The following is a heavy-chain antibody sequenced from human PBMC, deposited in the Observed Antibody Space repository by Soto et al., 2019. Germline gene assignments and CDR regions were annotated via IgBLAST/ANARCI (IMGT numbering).Heavy chain of an antibody. Sequence: EVQLVESGGGLVQPGGSLRVSCAASGFTFSSYWMHWVRQVPGKGLVWVSRISGDGSSTSYADAVRGRFTISRDNAKNTLYLQMNSLRAEDTALYYCARSRYDGSGTPFDHWGQGALVTVSA. D-gene: IGHD3-22*01. CDR3: ARSRYDGSGTPFDH. CDR2: ISGDGSST. J-gene: IGHJ4*02. V-gene: IGHV3-74*01. CDR1: GFTFSSYW.